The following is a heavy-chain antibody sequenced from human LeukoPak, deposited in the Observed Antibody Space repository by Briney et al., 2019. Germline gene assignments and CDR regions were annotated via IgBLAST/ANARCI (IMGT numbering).Heavy chain of an antibody. CDR1: GFTFSAYA. J-gene: IGHJ4*02. CDR3: ARLRGSYMDS. V-gene: IGHV3-33*08. CDR2: IWYDGSKQ. Sequence: GGSLRLSCAASGFTFSAYAMHWVRQAPGKGLEWVALIWYDGSKQYYADSVMGRFTISRDNSRNTLYLQMNSLRAEDTAVYYCARLRGSYMDSWGQGTLVTVSS. D-gene: IGHD5-12*01.